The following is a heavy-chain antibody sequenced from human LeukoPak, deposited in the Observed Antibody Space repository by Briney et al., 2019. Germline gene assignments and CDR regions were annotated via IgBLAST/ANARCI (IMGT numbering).Heavy chain of an antibody. CDR2: ISGSGGST. V-gene: IGHV3-23*01. CDR3: AKDSTYYYGSGSFPHDY. D-gene: IGHD3-10*01. Sequence: GGSLRLSCAASGFTFSSYAMSWVRQAPGKGLEWVSAISGSGGSTYYADSVKGRFTISRDNSKNTLYLQMNSLRAEDTAVYYCAKDSTYYYGSGSFPHDYWGQGTLVTASS. CDR1: GFTFSSYA. J-gene: IGHJ4*02.